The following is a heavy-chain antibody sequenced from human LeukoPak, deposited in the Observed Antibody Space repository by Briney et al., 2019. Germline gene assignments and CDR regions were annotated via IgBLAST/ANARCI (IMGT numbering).Heavy chain of an antibody. CDR1: GGSISNYY. D-gene: IGHD2-2*01. J-gene: IGHJ3*02. Sequence: PSETLSLTCTVSGGSISNYYWSWIRQPAGKGLEWIGRIYTSGSTNYNPSLESRVTMSVDTSKKQFSLILSSVTAADTAVYYCARGRCNSTNCSARVAFDIWGQGTMVTVSS. CDR2: IYTSGST. CDR3: ARGRCNSTNCSARVAFDI. V-gene: IGHV4-4*07.